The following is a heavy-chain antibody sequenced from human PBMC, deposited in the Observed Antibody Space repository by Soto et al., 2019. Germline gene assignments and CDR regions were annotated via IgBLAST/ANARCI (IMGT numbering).Heavy chain of an antibody. V-gene: IGHV1-18*01. CDR2: ISAYNGNT. Sequence: ASVKVSCKASGYTFTSYGISWVRQAPGQGRGWMGWISAYNGNTNYAQKLQGRVTMTTDTSTSTAYMELRSLRSDDTAVYYCARDLDRGEDFWSGYYFRGRGTYYYYGMDVWGQGXTVTV. J-gene: IGHJ6*02. D-gene: IGHD3-3*01. CDR3: ARDLDRGEDFWSGYYFRGRGTYYYYGMDV. CDR1: GYTFTSYG.